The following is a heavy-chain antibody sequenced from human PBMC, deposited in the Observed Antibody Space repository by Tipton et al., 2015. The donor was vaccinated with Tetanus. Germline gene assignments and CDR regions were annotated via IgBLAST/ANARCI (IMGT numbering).Heavy chain of an antibody. J-gene: IGHJ1*01. CDR3: ARGTTIFGVVSEYFQH. CDR1: GGSFSGYY. Sequence: TLSLTCAVYGGSFSGYYWSWIRQPPGKGLEWIGEINHSGSTNYNPSLKSRVTISVGTSKNQFSLKPSSVTAADTAVYYCARGTTIFGVVSEYFQHWGQGTLVTVSS. D-gene: IGHD3-3*01. CDR2: INHSGST. V-gene: IGHV4-34*01.